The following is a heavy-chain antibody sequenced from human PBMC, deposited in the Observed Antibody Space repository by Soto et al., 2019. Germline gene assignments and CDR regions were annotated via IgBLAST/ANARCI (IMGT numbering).Heavy chain of an antibody. Sequence: QVQLVQSGAEVKKPGSSVKVSCKASGGTFSSYAISWVRQAPGQGLEWMGGIIPIFGTANYAKKFQGRVTITADESTSTAYMELSSLRSEDTAVYYCASHGITGTWVYYYGMDVGGEGTTVTVSS. D-gene: IGHD1-7*01. CDR3: ASHGITGTWVYYYGMDV. V-gene: IGHV1-69*12. CDR2: IIPIFGTA. J-gene: IGHJ6*04. CDR1: GGTFSSYA.